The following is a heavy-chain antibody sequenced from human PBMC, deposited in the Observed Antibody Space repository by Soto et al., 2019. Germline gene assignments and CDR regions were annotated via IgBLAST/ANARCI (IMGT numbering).Heavy chain of an antibody. V-gene: IGHV3-7*03. CDR3: ARDSTYGDYDYFDY. CDR1: GFTFSSYW. CDR2: IKQDGSEK. D-gene: IGHD4-17*01. Sequence: PGGSLRLSCAASGFTFSSYWMSWVRQAPGKGLEWVANIKQDGSEKYYVDSVKGRFTISRDNAKNSLYLQMNSLRAEDTAVYYCARDSTYGDYDYFDYWGQGTLVTVSS. J-gene: IGHJ4*02.